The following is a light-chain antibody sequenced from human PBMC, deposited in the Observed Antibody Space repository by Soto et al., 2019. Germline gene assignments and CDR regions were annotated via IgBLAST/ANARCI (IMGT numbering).Light chain of an antibody. CDR3: YSYAGSNIYV. J-gene: IGLJ1*01. Sequence: QSVLTQPPSASGSPGQSVTISCTGTSSDIGGYNYVSWYQQHPGKAPKFMIYEVSKRPSGVPDRFSGSRSGNTASLTVSGLQAEDEADYYCYSYAGSNIYVFGTGTKVTVL. CDR1: SSDIGGYNY. CDR2: EVS. V-gene: IGLV2-8*01.